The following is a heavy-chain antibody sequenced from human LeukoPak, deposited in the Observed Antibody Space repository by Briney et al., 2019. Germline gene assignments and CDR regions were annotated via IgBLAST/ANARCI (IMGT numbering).Heavy chain of an antibody. CDR2: IYSGGST. J-gene: IGHJ4*02. CDR3: ARYFYDSSGYPYYFDY. V-gene: IGHV3-53*01. Sequence: GGSLRLSCAASGFIVSSNYMSWVRQAPGKGLEWVSVIYSGGSTYYADSVKGRFTISRDNSKNTVYLQMNSLRAGDTAVYYCARYFYDSSGYPYYFDYWGQGILVTVSS. D-gene: IGHD3-22*01. CDR1: GFIVSSNY.